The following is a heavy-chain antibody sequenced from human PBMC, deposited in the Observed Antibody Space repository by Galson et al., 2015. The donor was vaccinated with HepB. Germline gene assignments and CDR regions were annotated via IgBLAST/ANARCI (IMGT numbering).Heavy chain of an antibody. Sequence: ETLSLTCTVSGGSISSYYWSWIRQPPGKGLEWIGYIYYSGSTNYNPSLKSRVTISVDTSKNQFSLKLSSVTAADTAVYYCARHNIVYYGSGSYLGWFDPWGQGTLVTVSS. CDR3: ARHNIVYYGSGSYLGWFDP. CDR1: GGSISSYY. D-gene: IGHD3-10*01. V-gene: IGHV4-59*08. J-gene: IGHJ5*02. CDR2: IYYSGST.